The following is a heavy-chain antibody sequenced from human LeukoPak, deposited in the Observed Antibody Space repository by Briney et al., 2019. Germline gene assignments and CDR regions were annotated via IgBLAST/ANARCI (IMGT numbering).Heavy chain of an antibody. CDR1: GFTFSNYG. J-gene: IGHJ4*02. CDR3: AKVLGSGSFFGYFDY. D-gene: IGHD3-10*01. V-gene: IGHV3-30*18. CDR2: ISYDESER. Sequence: GRSLRLSCAASGFTFSNYGMHWVRQAPGKGLEWVAVISYDESERYSADSVKGRFTISRDNSKGTLYLQMNSLRVEYTALYYCAKVLGSGSFFGYFDYWGQGTVVSVS.